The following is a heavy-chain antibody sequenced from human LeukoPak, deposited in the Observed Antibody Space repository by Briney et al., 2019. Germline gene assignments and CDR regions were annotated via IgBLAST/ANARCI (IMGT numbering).Heavy chain of an antibody. Sequence: GGSLRLSCAASGFTFSSYAMSWVRQAPGKGLEWVSTISESGGSTYYADSVKGRFTISRDNSKNTQYLQMNSLRAEDTAVYYCAKIPTYCGGDCSLWEYYFEYWGQGTLVTVSS. CDR1: GFTFSSYA. D-gene: IGHD2-21*01. V-gene: IGHV3-23*01. CDR2: ISESGGST. CDR3: AKIPTYCGGDCSLWEYYFEY. J-gene: IGHJ4*02.